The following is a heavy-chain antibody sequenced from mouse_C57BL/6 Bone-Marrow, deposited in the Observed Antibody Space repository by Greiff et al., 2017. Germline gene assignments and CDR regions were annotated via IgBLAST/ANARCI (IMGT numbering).Heavy chain of an antibody. CDR2: ISNGGGST. J-gene: IGHJ4*01. D-gene: IGHD2-10*02. V-gene: IGHV5-12*01. Sequence: EVQRVESGGGLVQPGGSLKLSCAASGFTFSDYYMYWVRQTPEKRLEWVAYISNGGGSTYYPYTVKGRFTISRDNAKNTLYLQVSRLKSKDTAMYYSARPYGNYFYAMDYWGPGTSVTVSS. CDR1: GFTFSDYY. CDR3: ARPYGNYFYAMDY.